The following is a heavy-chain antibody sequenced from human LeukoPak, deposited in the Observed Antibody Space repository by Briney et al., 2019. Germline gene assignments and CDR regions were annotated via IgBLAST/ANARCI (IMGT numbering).Heavy chain of an antibody. D-gene: IGHD4-17*01. CDR2: ISSSSSYI. Sequence: GGSLRLSCAASGFTFSSYSMNWVRQAPGKGLEWVSSISSSSSYIYYADSLKGRFTISRDNAKNSLYMQMNSLRAEDKAVYYFERDLGGDLFDYWGQGTLVTVSS. CDR1: GFTFSSYS. J-gene: IGHJ4*02. CDR3: ERDLGGDLFDY. V-gene: IGHV3-21*01.